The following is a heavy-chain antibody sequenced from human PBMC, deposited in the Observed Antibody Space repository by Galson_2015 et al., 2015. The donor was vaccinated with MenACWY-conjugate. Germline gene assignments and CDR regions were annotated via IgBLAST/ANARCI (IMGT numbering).Heavy chain of an antibody. D-gene: IGHD2-15*01. Sequence: SETLSLTCPVSGGSISSYYWSWIRQPPGKGLEWIGYIYYSGSTNYNPSLKSRVTISVDTSKNQFSLKLNSVTAADTAVYYCARGTVVVVAARVSYYYYGMDVWGQGTPVTVSS. J-gene: IGHJ6*02. CDR3: ARGTVVVVAARVSYYYYGMDV. CDR1: GGSISSYY. CDR2: IYYSGST. V-gene: IGHV4-59*08.